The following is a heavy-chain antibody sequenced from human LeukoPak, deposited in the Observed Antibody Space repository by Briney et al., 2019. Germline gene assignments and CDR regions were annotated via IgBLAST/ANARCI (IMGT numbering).Heavy chain of an antibody. J-gene: IGHJ3*02. Sequence: TGGSLRLSCAASGFTFDDYGMSWVRQAPGKGLEWVSGINWNGGSTGYADSVKGRFTISRDNAKNSLYLQMNSLRAEDTALYHCARDHTAGDAFDIWGQGTMVTVPS. V-gene: IGHV3-20*01. CDR1: GFTFDDYG. D-gene: IGHD6-13*01. CDR2: INWNGGST. CDR3: ARDHTAGDAFDI.